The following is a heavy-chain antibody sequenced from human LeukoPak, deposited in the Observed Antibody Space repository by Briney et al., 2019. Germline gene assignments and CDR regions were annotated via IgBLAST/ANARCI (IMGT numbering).Heavy chain of an antibody. CDR3: ARHENDAFDI. CDR2: IYYSGRT. J-gene: IGHJ3*02. Sequence: PSETLSLTCTVSGGSISSSYWSWIREPPGKRLGWIGYIYYSGRTHYNPSLKSRVTISVDTSKNQFSPKLSSVTAADTAMYYCARHENDAFDIWGQGTMVTVSS. V-gene: IGHV4-59*08. CDR1: GGSISSSY.